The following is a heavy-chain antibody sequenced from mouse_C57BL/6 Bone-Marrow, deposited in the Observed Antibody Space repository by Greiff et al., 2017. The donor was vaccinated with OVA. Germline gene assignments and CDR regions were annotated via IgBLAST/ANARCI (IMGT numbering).Heavy chain of an antibody. V-gene: IGHV1-82*01. CDR3: ASGGYGNYDYAMDY. J-gene: IGHJ4*01. CDR2: IYPGDGDT. CDR1: GYAFSSSW. Sequence: LVESGPELVKPGASVKISCKASGYAFSSSWMNWVKQRPGKGLEWIGRIYPGDGDTNYNGKFKGKATLTADKSSSTAYMQLSSLTSEDSAVYFCASGGYGNYDYAMDYWGQGTSVTDSS. D-gene: IGHD2-1*01.